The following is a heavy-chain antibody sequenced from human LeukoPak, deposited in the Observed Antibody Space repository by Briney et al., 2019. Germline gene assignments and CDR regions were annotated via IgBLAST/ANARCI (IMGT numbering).Heavy chain of an antibody. J-gene: IGHJ5*02. V-gene: IGHV3-7*02. CDR3: AKLVGATSDYFDP. Sequence: GGSLRLSCTASGFTFSNCWMSWVRQAPGKGLERVANIKPDGSHKLYVDSVKGRFTISRDNAKNLLSLQMNSLGGEDTAVYYCAKLVGATSDYFDPWGQGTLVTVSS. D-gene: IGHD1-26*01. CDR2: IKPDGSHK. CDR1: GFTFSNCW.